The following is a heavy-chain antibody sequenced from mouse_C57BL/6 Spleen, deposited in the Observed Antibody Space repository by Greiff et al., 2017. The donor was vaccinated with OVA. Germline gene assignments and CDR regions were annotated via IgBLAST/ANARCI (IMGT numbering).Heavy chain of an antibody. CDR3: RDGYYVDFDY. J-gene: IGHJ2*01. D-gene: IGHD2-3*01. CDR1: GFTIKNTY. CDR2: IDPANGNT. V-gene: IGHV14-3*01. Sequence: VQLQQSVAELVRPGASVKLSCTASGFTIKNTYMHWVKQRPEQGLEWIGRIDPANGNTKYAPKFQGKATITADTSSNTAYLQLSSLTSEDTAIYYCRDGYYVDFDYWGQGTTLTVSS.